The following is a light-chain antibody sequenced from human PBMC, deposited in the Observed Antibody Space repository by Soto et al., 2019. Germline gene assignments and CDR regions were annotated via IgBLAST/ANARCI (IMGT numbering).Light chain of an antibody. J-gene: IGKJ5*01. V-gene: IGKV1-33*01. CDR2: DAS. CDR3: QQYDNLPIT. CDR1: QDIGNY. Sequence: DIQMTQTPSSLSASVGDRITITCQASQDIGNYLNWYQQRPGKAPKLLIYDASTLESGVPSRFSGSGSGTDFTFTISSLQPEDFATYYCQQYDNLPITFGQGTRLEI.